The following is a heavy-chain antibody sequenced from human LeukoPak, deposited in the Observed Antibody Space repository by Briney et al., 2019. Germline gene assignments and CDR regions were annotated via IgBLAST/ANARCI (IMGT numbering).Heavy chain of an antibody. CDR3: ARGMSLTNWAHWYLDL. J-gene: IGHJ2*01. CDR1: GGSITSYY. D-gene: IGHD7-27*01. CDR2: IHYTGST. V-gene: IGHV4-59*01. Sequence: SETLSLPCNVFGGSITSYYWSWIGQPPGKGLEWISHIHYTGSTTYNSSLQSRVTISVDTSSNHFSLEMRSVTAADTAVYYSARGMSLTNWAHWYLDLWGRGTLVSVSS.